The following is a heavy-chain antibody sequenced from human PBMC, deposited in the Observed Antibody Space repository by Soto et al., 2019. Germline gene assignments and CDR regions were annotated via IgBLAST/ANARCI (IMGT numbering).Heavy chain of an antibody. D-gene: IGHD3-22*01. V-gene: IGHV4-34*01. Sequence: QVQLQQWGAGLLKPSETLSLTCAVYGGSFSGYYWSWIRQPPGKGLEWMGEINHSGSTNYNPSLKSRVTISVDTSKNQFSLKLSSVTAADTAVFHCARGLSDKSIDYWGQGTLVTVSS. CDR3: ARGLSDKSIDY. CDR1: GGSFSGYY. J-gene: IGHJ4*02. CDR2: INHSGST.